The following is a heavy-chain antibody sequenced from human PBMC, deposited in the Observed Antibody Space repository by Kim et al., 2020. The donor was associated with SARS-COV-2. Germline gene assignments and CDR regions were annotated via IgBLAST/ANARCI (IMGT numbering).Heavy chain of an antibody. CDR2: IKQDGSEK. J-gene: IGHJ4*02. D-gene: IGHD5-18*01. CDR3: ARGLTNGYSYGLSSPFDY. CDR1: GFTFSSYW. Sequence: GGSLRLSCAASGFTFSSYWMSWVRQAPGKGLEWVANIKQDGSEKYYVDSVKGRFTISRDNAKNSLYLQMNSLRAEDTAVYYCARGLTNGYSYGLSSPFDYWGQGTLVTVSS. V-gene: IGHV3-7*01.